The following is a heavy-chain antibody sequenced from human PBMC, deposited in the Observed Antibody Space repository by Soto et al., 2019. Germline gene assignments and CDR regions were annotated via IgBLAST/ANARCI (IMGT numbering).Heavy chain of an antibody. CDR1: GFTVSTYG. V-gene: IGHV3-30*03. CDR2: ISRDGGTK. CDR3: TGEVASGY. J-gene: IGHJ4*02. D-gene: IGHD3-10*01. Sequence: QVQLVESGGGVVQPGRSLRLSCAVSGFTVSTYGMHWVRQAPGKGLEWVAVISRDGGTKYYADSVKGRFTISRDNSRNTFFWEMNSLRGEDMAVYHCTGEVASGYGAQGPLFTVSS.